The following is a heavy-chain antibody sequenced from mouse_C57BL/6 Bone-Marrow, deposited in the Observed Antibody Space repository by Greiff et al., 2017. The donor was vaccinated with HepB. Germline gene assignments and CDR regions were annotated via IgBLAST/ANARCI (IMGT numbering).Heavy chain of an antibody. Sequence: QVQLQQPGAELVRPGSSVKLSCKASGYTFTSYWMDWVKQRPGQGLEWIGNIYPSDSETHYNQKFKDKATLTVDKSSSTAYMQRRSLTSEDSAVYYCARSLRAYYFDCWGQGTTLTVSS. V-gene: IGHV1-61*01. CDR1: GYTFTSYW. CDR2: IYPSDSET. D-gene: IGHD1-1*01. J-gene: IGHJ2*01. CDR3: ARSLRAYYFDC.